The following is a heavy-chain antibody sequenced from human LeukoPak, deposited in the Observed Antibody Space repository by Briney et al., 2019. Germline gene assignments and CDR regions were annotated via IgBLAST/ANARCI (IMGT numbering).Heavy chain of an antibody. J-gene: IGHJ1*01. CDR2: IPDDGSET. V-gene: IGHV3-7*01. CDR3: ARGWAVIPD. D-gene: IGHD2/OR15-2a*01. Sequence: GGSLRLSCAASGFTFSSYAMTWVRQAPGKGLEWVANIPDDGSETNYVDSVKGRFIISRDNVKNSLSLQMSSLREEDTALYYCARGWAVIPDWGQGTLVTVSS. CDR1: GFTFSSYA.